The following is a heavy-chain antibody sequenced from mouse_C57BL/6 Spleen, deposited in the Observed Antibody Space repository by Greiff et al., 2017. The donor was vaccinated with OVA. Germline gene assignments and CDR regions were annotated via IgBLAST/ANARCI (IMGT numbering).Heavy chain of an antibody. CDR1: GFTFSSYA. CDR2: LSDGGSYT. D-gene: IGHD1-3*01. J-gene: IGHJ2*01. V-gene: IGHV5-4*01. Sequence: EVQGVESGGGLVKPGGSLKLSCAASGFTFSSYAMSWVRQTPEKRLEWVATLSDGGSYTYYPDNVKGRFTISRDNAKNNLYLQMSHLKSEDTAMYYCARDRDNYYFDYWGQGTTLTVSS. CDR3: ARDRDNYYFDY.